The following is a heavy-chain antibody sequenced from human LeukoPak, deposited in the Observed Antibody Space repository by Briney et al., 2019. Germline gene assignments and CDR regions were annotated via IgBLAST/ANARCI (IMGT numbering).Heavy chain of an antibody. Sequence: SVKVSCKASGGTFSSYAISWVRQAPGQGLEWMGGIIPIFGTANYAQKFQGRVTITTDESTSTAYMELSSLRSEDTAVYYCATIRFLEWSTEVLTGFDPWGQGTLVTVSS. J-gene: IGHJ5*02. D-gene: IGHD3-3*01. CDR1: GGTFSSYA. V-gene: IGHV1-69*05. CDR3: ATIRFLEWSTEVLTGFDP. CDR2: IIPIFGTA.